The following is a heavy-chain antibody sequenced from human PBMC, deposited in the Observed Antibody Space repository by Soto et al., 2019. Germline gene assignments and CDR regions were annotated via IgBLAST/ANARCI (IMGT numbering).Heavy chain of an antibody. D-gene: IGHD3-16*01. CDR3: AREGPLSGDAFDI. Sequence: PSETLSLTCTVSGGSIISHLWSWIRQPPGKGLEWIGYVSHSGSTTHNPSLKSRVTISLDTSKNQVALQLRSVTAADTAVYDCAREGPLSGDAFDIWGRGTKVTVSS. J-gene: IGHJ3*02. CDR1: GGSIISHL. CDR2: VSHSGST. V-gene: IGHV4-59*11.